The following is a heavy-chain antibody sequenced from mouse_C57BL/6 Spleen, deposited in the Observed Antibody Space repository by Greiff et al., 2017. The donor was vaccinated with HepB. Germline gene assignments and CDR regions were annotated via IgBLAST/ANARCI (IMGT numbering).Heavy chain of an antibody. CDR1: GFTFSSYA. J-gene: IGHJ4*01. D-gene: IGHD2-3*01. CDR2: ISSGGDYI. Sequence: EVMLVESGEGLVKPGGSLKLSCAASGFTFSSYAMSWVRQTPEKRLEWVAYISSGGDYIYYADTVKGRFTISRDNARNTLYLQMSSLKSEDTAMYYCTREGDGYYGGLGMDYWGQGTSVTVSS. CDR3: TREGDGYYGGLGMDY. V-gene: IGHV5-9-1*02.